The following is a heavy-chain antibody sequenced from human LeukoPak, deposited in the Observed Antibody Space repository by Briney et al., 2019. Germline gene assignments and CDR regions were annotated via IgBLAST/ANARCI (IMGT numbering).Heavy chain of an antibody. Sequence: GGSLRLSCAASGFTFSSYAMSWVRQAPGKGLEWVSAISGSGGSTYYADSVKGRFTISRDNSKNTLYLQMNSLRAEDTAVYYCAKDNMITFGGVIGVPHYWGQGTLVTVSS. D-gene: IGHD3-16*02. CDR2: ISGSGGST. V-gene: IGHV3-23*01. CDR3: AKDNMITFGGVIGVPHY. J-gene: IGHJ4*02. CDR1: GFTFSSYA.